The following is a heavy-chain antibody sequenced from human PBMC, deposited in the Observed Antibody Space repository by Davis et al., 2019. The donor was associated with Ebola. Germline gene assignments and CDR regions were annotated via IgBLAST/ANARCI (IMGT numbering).Heavy chain of an antibody. Sequence: GESLKISCVASGFTFDAFGMNWVRQAPGKGLEWVATIWYDESNSYYADSVKGRFTISRDDSKNTLYLQMNSLRAEDTAVYYCVKDRRSSGWVYYFDHWGQGALVTVSS. CDR2: IWYDESNS. D-gene: IGHD6-25*01. CDR1: GFTFDAFG. V-gene: IGHV3-33*06. CDR3: VKDRRSSGWVYYFDH. J-gene: IGHJ4*02.